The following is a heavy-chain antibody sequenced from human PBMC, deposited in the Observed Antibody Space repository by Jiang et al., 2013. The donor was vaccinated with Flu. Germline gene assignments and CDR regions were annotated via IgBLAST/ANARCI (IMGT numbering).Heavy chain of an antibody. Sequence: VQLLESGGGLIQPGGSLRLSCAASGFTVSSNYMNWVRQAPGKGLEWVSVIYSGGSTYYADSVKGRFTISRDNSKNTLYLQMNSLRAEDTAVYYCARARGCSSTSCYPYFDIWGQGTMVTVSS. J-gene: IGHJ3*02. D-gene: IGHD2-2*01. V-gene: IGHV3-53*01. CDR3: ARARGCSSTSCYPYFDI. CDR1: GFTVSSNY. CDR2: IYSGGST.